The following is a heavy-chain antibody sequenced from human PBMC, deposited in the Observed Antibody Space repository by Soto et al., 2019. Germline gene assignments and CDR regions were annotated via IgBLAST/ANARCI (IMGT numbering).Heavy chain of an antibody. J-gene: IGHJ4*02. Sequence: QVQLVXSGGGVVQPGXSLXLSCAASGFTFSLYGVHWVRQAPGKGLEWVAVISSDGSNKYYADSVKGXXXXXXXXXXXXXXXXXXXXXXXXXXXXXXXXXXXXXXXXXSYYXSXDXIDSXGQGXXVXV. V-gene: IGHV3-30-3*01. CDR2: ISSDGSNK. CDR1: GFTFSLYG. CDR3: XXXXXXXXXXXSYYXSXDXIDS.